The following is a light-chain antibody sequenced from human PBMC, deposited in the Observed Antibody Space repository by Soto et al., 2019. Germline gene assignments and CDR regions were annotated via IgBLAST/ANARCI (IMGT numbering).Light chain of an antibody. CDR3: QQYNRYSPLT. V-gene: IGKV1-5*03. Sequence: DIQMNQSPSTLPASVCDRVTITCRANQSFSTCLAWYQQKPGKATNLLIYKASRLETGVPSRFSGSGSGTEVTLTISFLQPDDVATYSCQQYNRYSPLTFGGGTKVEIK. CDR2: KAS. J-gene: IGKJ4*01. CDR1: QSFSTC.